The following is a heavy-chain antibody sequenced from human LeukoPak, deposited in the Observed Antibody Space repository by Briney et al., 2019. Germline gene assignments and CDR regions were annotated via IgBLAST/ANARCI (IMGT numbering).Heavy chain of an antibody. D-gene: IGHD3-3*01. CDR1: GGSFSGYY. CDR2: INHSGST. J-gene: IGHJ3*02. Sequence: SETLSLTCAVYGGSFSGYYWSWIRQPPGKGLEWIGEINHSGSTNYNPSLKSRVTISVDTSKNQFSLKLSSVTAADTAVYYCARRLLRWAFDIWGQGTMVTVSS. V-gene: IGHV4-34*01. CDR3: ARRLLRWAFDI.